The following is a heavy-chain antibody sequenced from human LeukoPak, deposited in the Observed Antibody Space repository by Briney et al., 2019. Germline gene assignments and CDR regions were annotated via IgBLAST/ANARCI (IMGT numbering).Heavy chain of an antibody. CDR1: GFTFSSYA. CDR2: ISGSGGST. CDR3: AKDRNSGSYWDAFDI. V-gene: IGHV3-23*01. Sequence: GGSLRLSCAASGFTFSSYAMSWVRQAPGKGLEWVSAISGSGGSTYNADSVKGRFTISRDNSKNTLYLQMNSLRAEDTAVYYCAKDRNSGSYWDAFDIWGQGTMVTVSS. D-gene: IGHD1-26*01. J-gene: IGHJ3*02.